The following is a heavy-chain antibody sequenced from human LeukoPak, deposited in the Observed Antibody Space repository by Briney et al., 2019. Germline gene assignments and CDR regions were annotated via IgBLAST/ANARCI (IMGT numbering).Heavy chain of an antibody. J-gene: IGHJ5*02. Sequence: PSETLSLTCTVYGGSFSGYYWSWIRQPPGKGLEWIGEINHSGSTNYNPSLKSRVTISVDTSKNQFSLKLSSVTAADTAVYYCARGLWGPRHWFDPWGQGTLVTVSS. D-gene: IGHD3-10*01. CDR3: ARGLWGPRHWFDP. V-gene: IGHV4-34*01. CDR1: GGSFSGYY. CDR2: INHSGST.